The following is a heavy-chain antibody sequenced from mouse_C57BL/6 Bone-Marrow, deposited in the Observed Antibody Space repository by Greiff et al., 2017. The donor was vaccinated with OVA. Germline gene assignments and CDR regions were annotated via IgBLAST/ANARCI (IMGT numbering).Heavy chain of an antibody. CDR2: ISSGSSTI. CDR3: ARPLYGSSYGYFDV. V-gene: IGHV5-17*01. D-gene: IGHD1-1*01. J-gene: IGHJ1*03. CDR1: GFTFSDYG. Sequence: DVQLVESGGGLVKPGGSLKLSCAASGFTFSDYGMHWVRQAPEKGLEWVAYISSGSSTIYYADTVKGRFTISRDNAKTTLFLQMTSLRSEDTAMYYGARPLYGSSYGYFDVWGTGTTVTVSS.